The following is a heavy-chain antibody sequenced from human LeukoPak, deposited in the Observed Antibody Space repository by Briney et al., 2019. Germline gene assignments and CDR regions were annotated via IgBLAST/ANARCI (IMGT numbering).Heavy chain of an antibody. CDR2: IYYSGST. D-gene: IGHD6-6*01. CDR1: GGSISSSSYY. J-gene: IGHJ4*02. Sequence: SETLSLTCTVPGGSISSSSYYWGWIRQPPGKGLEWIGSIYYSGSTYYNPPLKSRVTISVDTSKNQFSLKLSSVTAADTAVYYCARHGSGYSSSSRMYYWGQGTLVTVSS. V-gene: IGHV4-39*01. CDR3: ARHGSGYSSSSRMYY.